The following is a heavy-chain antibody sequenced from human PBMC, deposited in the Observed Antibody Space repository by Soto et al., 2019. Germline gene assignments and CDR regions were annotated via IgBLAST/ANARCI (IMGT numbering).Heavy chain of an antibody. J-gene: IGHJ6*02. CDR2: IIPIFGTA. Sequence: QVQLVQSGAEVKKPGSSVKVSCKASGGTFSSYAISWVRQAPGQGLEWMGGIIPIFGTANYAQKFQGRVTITADESTSTAYMELSSLRSEDTAVYYCAILNESIAARPGGLTNYGMDVWGQGTTVTVSS. D-gene: IGHD6-6*01. CDR3: AILNESIAARPGGLTNYGMDV. V-gene: IGHV1-69*01. CDR1: GGTFSSYA.